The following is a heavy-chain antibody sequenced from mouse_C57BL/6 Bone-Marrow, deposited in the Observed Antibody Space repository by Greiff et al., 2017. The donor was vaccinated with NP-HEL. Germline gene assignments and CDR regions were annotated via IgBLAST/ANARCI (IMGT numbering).Heavy chain of an antibody. CDR3: AREENLWTRDYYAMDY. CDR1: GYTFTSYW. V-gene: IGHV1-64*01. J-gene: IGHJ4*01. Sequence: QVQLQQPGAELVKPGASVKLSCKASGYTFTSYWMHWVKQRPGQGLEWIGMIHPNSGSTNYNEKFKSKATLTVDKSSSTAYMQLSSLTSEDSAVYYCAREENLWTRDYYAMDYWGQGTSVTVSS. CDR2: IHPNSGST. D-gene: IGHD1-1*02.